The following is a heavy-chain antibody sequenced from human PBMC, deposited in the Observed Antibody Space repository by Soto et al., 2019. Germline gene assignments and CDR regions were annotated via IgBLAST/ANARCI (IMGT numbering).Heavy chain of an antibody. Sequence: QVQLQQWGAGLLKPSETLSLTCAVYGGSFNSYFWIWIRQSPGRGLEWIGEINHDRSVNYNPSLKSRVNRPVHTPRNQFSLTLRSVIAADTAVYYCARGTQEGWYFDLGGRGTLVIVSS. CDR2: INHDRSV. CDR1: GGSFNSYF. J-gene: IGHJ2*01. V-gene: IGHV4-34*01. CDR3: ARGTQEGWYFDL.